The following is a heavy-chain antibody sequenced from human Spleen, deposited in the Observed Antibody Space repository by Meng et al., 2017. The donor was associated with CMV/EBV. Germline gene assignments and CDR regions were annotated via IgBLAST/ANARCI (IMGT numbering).Heavy chain of an antibody. Sequence: SESTFSRYFMHLVRQATGQGLEWVRWIHPNRSVTNFAQKFQGRVTLTTDTSIRTAYMELSSLRSDNTAIYYCARDRLKYSSSAAFDYWGQGTLVTVSS. CDR1: ESTFSRYF. CDR2: IHPNRSVT. CDR3: ARDRLKYSSSAAFDY. J-gene: IGHJ4*02. V-gene: IGHV1-2*02. D-gene: IGHD5-12*01.